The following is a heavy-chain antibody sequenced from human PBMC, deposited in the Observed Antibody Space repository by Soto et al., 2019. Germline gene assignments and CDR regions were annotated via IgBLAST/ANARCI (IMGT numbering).Heavy chain of an antibody. Sequence: ASVKVSCKASGYTFTSYAMHWVRQAPGQRLEWMGWINPNSGGTNYAQKFQGWVTMTRDTSISTAYMELSRLRSDDTAVYYCARDYSGSYYYYGMDVWGQGTTVTVS. CDR3: ARDYSGSYYYYGMDV. CDR1: GYTFTSYA. D-gene: IGHD1-26*01. CDR2: INPNSGGT. J-gene: IGHJ6*02. V-gene: IGHV1-2*04.